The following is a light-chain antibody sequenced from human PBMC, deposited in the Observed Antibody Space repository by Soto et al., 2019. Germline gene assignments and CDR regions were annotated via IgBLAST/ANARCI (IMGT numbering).Light chain of an antibody. CDR1: SSDVGGYNY. Sequence: QSALTQPASVSGSPGQSITISCTGTSSDVGGYNYVSWYQQHPGKAPKLIIYDVNNRPSGVSNRFSGSKSGNTASLTISGFQAEDEADYYCSSYTGSSTLYVFGTGTKLTVL. J-gene: IGLJ1*01. CDR2: DVN. CDR3: SSYTGSSTLYV. V-gene: IGLV2-14*01.